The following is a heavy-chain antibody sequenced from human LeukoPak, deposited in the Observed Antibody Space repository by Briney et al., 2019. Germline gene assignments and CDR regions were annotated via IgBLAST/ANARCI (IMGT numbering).Heavy chain of an antibody. CDR1: GLTFSSYA. V-gene: IGHV3-23*01. Sequence: PGGSLRLSCAASGLTFSSYAMSWVRQAPGKGLGWVSAISGSGGSTYYADSVKGRFTISRDNSKNTLYLQMNSLRAEDTAVYYCAKDPLRRYCSSTSCYTGSFDYWGQGTLVTVSS. J-gene: IGHJ4*02. CDR3: AKDPLRRYCSSTSCYTGSFDY. CDR2: ISGSGGST. D-gene: IGHD2-2*02.